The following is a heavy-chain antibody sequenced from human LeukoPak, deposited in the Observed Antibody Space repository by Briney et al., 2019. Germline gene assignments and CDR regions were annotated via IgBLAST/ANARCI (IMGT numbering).Heavy chain of an antibody. CDR2: IFPIFGTA. V-gene: IGHV1-69*01. CDR1: GGTFSSYA. CDR3: ARVSPSSSGYYFDY. D-gene: IGHD6-6*01. J-gene: IGHJ4*02. Sequence: ASVKVSCKASGGTFSSYAISWVQQAPGQGLEWMGGIFPIFGTANYAQKFQGRVTITADESTSTAYMELSSLRSEDTAVYYCARVSPSSSGYYFDYWGQGTLVTVSS.